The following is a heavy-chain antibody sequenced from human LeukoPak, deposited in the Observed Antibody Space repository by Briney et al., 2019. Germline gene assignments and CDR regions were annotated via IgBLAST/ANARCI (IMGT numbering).Heavy chain of an antibody. J-gene: IGHJ6*02. D-gene: IGHD1-7*01. CDR3: ARGPRGNSRYYGMDV. Sequence: SETLSLTCAVSGGSISSGGYSWSWIRQPPGKGLEWIGYINHSGSTNYNPSLKSRVTISVDTSKNQFSLKLSSVTAADTAVYYCARGPRGNSRYYGMDVWGQGTTVTVSS. CDR1: GGSISSGGYS. CDR2: INHSGST. V-gene: IGHV4-30-2*01.